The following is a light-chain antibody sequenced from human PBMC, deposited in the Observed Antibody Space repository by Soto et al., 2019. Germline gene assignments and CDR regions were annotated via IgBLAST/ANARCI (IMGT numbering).Light chain of an antibody. J-gene: IGKJ2*01. Sequence: EIVLTQSPGTLSLSPGERATLSCRASQSVSSSYLAWYQQKPVQAPRLLISCASSRATGIPDRFSGSGSGTAFTLTISRLEPEDFAVYYGQQYGSSPYTFGQGTKLEIK. CDR1: QSVSSSY. CDR3: QQYGSSPYT. V-gene: IGKV3-20*01. CDR2: CAS.